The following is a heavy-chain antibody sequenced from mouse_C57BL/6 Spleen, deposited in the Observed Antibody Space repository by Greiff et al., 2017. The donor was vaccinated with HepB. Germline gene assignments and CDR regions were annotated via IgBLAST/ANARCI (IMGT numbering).Heavy chain of an antibody. CDR1: GFTFSDYG. J-gene: IGHJ2*01. CDR3: ATSPYYGLDY. Sequence: EVQLVESGGGLVKPGGSLKLSCAASGFTFSDYGMHWVRQAPEKGLEWVAYISSGSSTIYYADTVKGRFTISRDNAKNTLFLQMTSLRSEDTAMYYCATSPYYGLDYWGQGTTLTVSS. CDR2: ISSGSSTI. D-gene: IGHD2-10*01. V-gene: IGHV5-17*01.